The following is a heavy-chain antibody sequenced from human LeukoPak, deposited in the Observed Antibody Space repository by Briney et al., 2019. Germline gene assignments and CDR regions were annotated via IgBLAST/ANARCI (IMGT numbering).Heavy chain of an antibody. CDR2: ISYDGSNK. CDR1: GFTFSSYA. Sequence: GRSLRLSCAASGFTFSSYAMHWVRQAPGKGLEWVAVISYDGSNKYYANSVHSRFTISRDNSKNTLYLQMNSLIAEDEAVDYFAREWYDGTVTTFDSWGQGNLGTVSS. V-gene: IGHV3-30*04. D-gene: IGHD4-17*01. J-gene: IGHJ4*02. CDR3: AREWYDGTVTTFDS.